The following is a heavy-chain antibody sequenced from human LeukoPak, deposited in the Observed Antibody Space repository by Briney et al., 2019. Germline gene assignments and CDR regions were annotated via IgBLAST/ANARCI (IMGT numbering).Heavy chain of an antibody. CDR3: ARGGSLGY. Sequence: GGSLRLSCAASGFTFSSYEMNWVRQAPGKGLEWVSKISSSGSAIYYADSVKGRFTVSRDNAKSTLYLQLNSLRAEDTAVYYCARGGSLGYWGQGTLVTVSS. J-gene: IGHJ4*02. CDR2: ISSSGSAI. V-gene: IGHV3-48*03. D-gene: IGHD6-19*01. CDR1: GFTFSSYE.